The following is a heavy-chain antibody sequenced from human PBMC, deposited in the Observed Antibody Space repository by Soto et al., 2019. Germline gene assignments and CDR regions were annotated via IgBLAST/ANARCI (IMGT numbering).Heavy chain of an antibody. CDR1: GFAFSSYG. J-gene: IGHJ4*02. V-gene: IGHV3-30*03. CDR3: ARPGRNFWSGRYFFDF. D-gene: IGHD3-3*01. Sequence: QVQLVESGGGVVQPGESLRLSCAASGFAFSSYGMHWVRQAPGKGLEWVAVISYDGSDSLDGSHKYYADSVSGRFTISRDNSKNTLYLQMNSLRAEDTAVYFCARPGRNFWSGRYFFDFWGQGTLVTVSS. CDR2: ISYDGSDSLDGSHK.